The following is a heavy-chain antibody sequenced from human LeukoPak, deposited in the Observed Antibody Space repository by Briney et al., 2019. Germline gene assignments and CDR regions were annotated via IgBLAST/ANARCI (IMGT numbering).Heavy chain of an antibody. CDR1: GFTFSHYW. CDR2: IKQDGSEK. D-gene: IGHD3-10*01. J-gene: IGHJ4*02. V-gene: IGHV3-7*04. Sequence: PGGSLRLSCAASGFTFSHYWMSWVRQAPGKGLEWVANIKQDGSEKNYVDSVKGRFTISRDNAKNSLYLQMNILRAEDTAVYYCARDLYASGSYDYWGQGTPVTVSS. CDR3: ARDLYASGSYDY.